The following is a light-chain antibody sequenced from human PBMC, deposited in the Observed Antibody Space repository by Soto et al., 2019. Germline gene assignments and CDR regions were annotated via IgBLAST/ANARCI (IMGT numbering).Light chain of an antibody. CDR2: GAS. CDR3: QQYSSSPLT. CDR1: QSVGRNY. Sequence: EIVLTQSPGTLSVSPGERATLSCRASQSVGRNYLAWYQQKPGQAPRLLIYGASSRATGIPDRFSGSGSGTDFTLTISRLEPEYFAVYYGQQYSSSPLTFGGGTKVETK. V-gene: IGKV3-20*01. J-gene: IGKJ4*01.